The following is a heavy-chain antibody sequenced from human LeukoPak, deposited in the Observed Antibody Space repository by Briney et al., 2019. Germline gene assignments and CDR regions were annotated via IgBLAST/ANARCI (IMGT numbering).Heavy chain of an antibody. D-gene: IGHD3-10*01. CDR3: AKDTGAYGSGAFDY. J-gene: IGHJ4*02. CDR1: GFTFDDYA. Sequence: AGGSLRLSCAASGFTFDDYAMHWVRQAPGKGLEWASGISWNSGSIGYADSVKGRFTISRDNAKNSLYLQMNSLRAEDMALYYCAKDTGAYGSGAFDYWGQGTLVTVSS. V-gene: IGHV3-9*03. CDR2: ISWNSGSI.